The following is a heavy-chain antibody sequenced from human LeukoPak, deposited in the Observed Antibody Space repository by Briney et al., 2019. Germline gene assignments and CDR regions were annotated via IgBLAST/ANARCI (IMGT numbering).Heavy chain of an antibody. CDR1: GYTFTGYY. CDR3: ARGRYGLHHLSFGY. CDR2: INPNSGGT. D-gene: IGHD5-18*01. J-gene: IGHJ4*02. V-gene: IGHV1-2*02. Sequence: ASVKVSCKASGYTFTGYYMHWVRQAPGQGLEWMGWINPNSGGTNYAQKFQGRVTMTRDTSISTAYMEPSRLRSDDTAVYYCARGRYGLHHLSFGYWGQGTLVTVSS.